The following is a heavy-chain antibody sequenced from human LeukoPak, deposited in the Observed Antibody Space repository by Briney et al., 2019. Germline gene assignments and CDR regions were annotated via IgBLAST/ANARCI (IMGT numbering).Heavy chain of an antibody. CDR2: IGGRGGGT. CDR1: GFTFSNYA. Sequence: GGSLRLSCAASGFTFSNYAMGWVRQAPGKGLEWVSAIGGRGGGTYYADSVKGRFTVSRDDSKNTLCLQMNSLRAEDTAVYYCAKWGDYDILTGYHDSDYWGQGTLVTVSS. D-gene: IGHD3-9*01. V-gene: IGHV3-23*01. CDR3: AKWGDYDILTGYHDSDY. J-gene: IGHJ4*02.